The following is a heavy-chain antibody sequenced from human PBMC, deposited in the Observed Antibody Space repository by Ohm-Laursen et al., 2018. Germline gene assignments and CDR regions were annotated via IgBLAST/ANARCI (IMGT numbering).Heavy chain of an antibody. V-gene: IGHV1-18*01. J-gene: IGHJ6*02. Sequence: ASVKVSCKASGYTFTSYGISWVRQAPGQGLEWMGWISAYNGNTNYVQKLQGRVTMTTDTSTSTAYMELRSLRSDDTAVYYCARGSGSHQDYYYGMDVWGQGTTVTVSS. CDR3: ARGSGSHQDYYYGMDV. D-gene: IGHD1-26*01. CDR2: ISAYNGNT. CDR1: GYTFTSYG.